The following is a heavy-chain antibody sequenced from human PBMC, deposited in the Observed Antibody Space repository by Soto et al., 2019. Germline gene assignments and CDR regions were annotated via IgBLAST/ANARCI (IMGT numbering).Heavy chain of an antibody. CDR1: GFTVSSYA. Sequence: GGSLGLSCAASGFTVSSYAMSWVRQAPGKGLEWVSAISGSGGSTYYADSVKGRFTISRDNSKNTLYLQMNSLRAEDTAIYYCAKDLTMIVVAFDYWGQGTLVTVSS. D-gene: IGHD3-22*01. V-gene: IGHV3-23*01. CDR3: AKDLTMIVVAFDY. J-gene: IGHJ4*02. CDR2: ISGSGGST.